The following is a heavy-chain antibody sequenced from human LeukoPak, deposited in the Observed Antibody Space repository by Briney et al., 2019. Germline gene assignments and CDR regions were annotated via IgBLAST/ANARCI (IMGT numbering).Heavy chain of an antibody. CDR1: GFTVSSNY. CDR3: ARSYTYLGAFDI. J-gene: IGHJ3*02. CDR2: ISWNSGSI. V-gene: IGHV3-9*01. D-gene: IGHD1-14*01. Sequence: GGSLRLSCAASGFTVSSNYMSWVRQAPGKGLEWVSGISWNSGSIGYADSVKGRFTISRDNAKNSLYLQMNSLRAEDTALYYCARSYTYLGAFDIWGQGTMVTVSS.